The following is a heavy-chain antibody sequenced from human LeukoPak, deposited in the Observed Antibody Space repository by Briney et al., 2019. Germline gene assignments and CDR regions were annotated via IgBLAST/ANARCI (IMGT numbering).Heavy chain of an antibody. CDR3: ARGVEPLAANTLAY. Sequence: GGSLRLSCAASGFTVITNDMTWVRQAPGKGLDWVSVLYRDSNTKYADSVQGRFTISRDNSKNTLYLEMNSLRPDDTAVYYCARGVEPLAANTLAYWGQGTLVTVSS. CDR1: GFTVITND. CDR2: LYRDSNT. J-gene: IGHJ4*02. V-gene: IGHV3-53*01. D-gene: IGHD1-14*01.